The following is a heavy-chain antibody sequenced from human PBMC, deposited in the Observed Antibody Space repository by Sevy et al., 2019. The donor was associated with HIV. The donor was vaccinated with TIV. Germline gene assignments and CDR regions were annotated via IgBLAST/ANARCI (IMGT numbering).Heavy chain of an antibody. Sequence: GGSLRLSCAASGFTFSTYAMHWVRQAPGKGLEWVAVISYDGSIKSSADSVKGRLTISRDNSKITLYLQMNSLRPEDTAVYYCAGERTYYYDSSGSDYGYYGMDVWGQGATVTVSS. CDR1: GFTFSTYA. D-gene: IGHD3-22*01. CDR3: AGERTYYYDSSGSDYGYYGMDV. V-gene: IGHV3-30*04. J-gene: IGHJ6*02. CDR2: ISYDGSIK.